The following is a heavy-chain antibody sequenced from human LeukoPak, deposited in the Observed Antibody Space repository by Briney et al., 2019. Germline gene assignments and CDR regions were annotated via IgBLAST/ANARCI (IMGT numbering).Heavy chain of an antibody. V-gene: IGHV4-34*01. CDR1: GGSFSGYY. J-gene: IGHJ6*02. CDR2: INHSGST. CDR3: ASLYYYGMDV. Sequence: SETLSLTCAVYGGSFSGYYWSWIRQPPGKGLEWIGEINHSGSTNYNPSLKRRVTISVDTSKNQFSLKLSSVTAADTAVYYCASLYYYGMDVWGQGTTVTVSS.